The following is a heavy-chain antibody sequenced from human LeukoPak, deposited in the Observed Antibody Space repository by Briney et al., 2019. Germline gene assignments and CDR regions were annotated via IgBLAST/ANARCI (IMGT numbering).Heavy chain of an antibody. Sequence: GGSLRLSCAASGFAFNKYAMTWVRQAPGKGLECVSNNNDKGGERHYADSVKGRFTISRDNSKNTVFLQMDSLRADDTAVYYCAKTQWKVGATDYFDYWGQGILVTVSS. J-gene: IGHJ4*02. D-gene: IGHD1-26*01. V-gene: IGHV3-23*01. CDR3: AKTQWKVGATDYFDY. CDR2: NNDKGGER. CDR1: GFAFNKYA.